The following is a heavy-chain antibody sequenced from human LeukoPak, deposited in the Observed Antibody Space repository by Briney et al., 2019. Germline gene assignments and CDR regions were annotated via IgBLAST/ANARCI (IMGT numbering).Heavy chain of an antibody. CDR3: ARARSYGYLFDY. J-gene: IGHJ4*02. Sequence: SETLSLTCTVSGGSISSSSYYWGWIRQPPGKGLEWIGSIYYSGSTYYNPSLKSRVTISVDTSKNQFSLKLSSVTAADTAVYYCARARSYGYLFDYWGQGTLVTVSS. CDR1: GGSISSSSYY. D-gene: IGHD5-18*01. CDR2: IYYSGST. V-gene: IGHV4-39*01.